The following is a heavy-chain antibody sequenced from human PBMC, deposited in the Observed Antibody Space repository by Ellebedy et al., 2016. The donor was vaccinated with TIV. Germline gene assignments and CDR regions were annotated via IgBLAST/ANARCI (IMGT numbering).Heavy chain of an antibody. D-gene: IGHD3-9*01. J-gene: IGHJ4*02. CDR3: ARKAMDFDWLLYRGSGYFDY. V-gene: IGHV1-69*13. CDR2: IIPIFGTA. Sequence: AASVKVSCKASGGTFSSYAISWVRQAPGQGLEWMGGIIPIFGTANYAQKFQGRVTITADESTSTAYMELSSLRSEDTAVYYCARKAMDFDWLLYRGSGYFDYWGQGTLVTVSS. CDR1: GGTFSSYA.